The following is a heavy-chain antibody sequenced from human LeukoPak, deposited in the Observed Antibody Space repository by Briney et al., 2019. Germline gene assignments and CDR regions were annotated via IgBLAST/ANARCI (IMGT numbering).Heavy chain of an antibody. CDR1: GYTFTNYD. Sequence: GASVKVSCKASGYTFTNYDINWVRQATGQGLEWMGWLHPNSGTAGYAQNFQGRVTITGDTSMSTAYMELSSPRSEDTAVYYCARVTSRFWTGYYDPFDIWGQGTMVTVSS. CDR3: ARVTSRFWTGYYDPFDI. CDR2: LHPNSGTA. D-gene: IGHD3/OR15-3a*01. J-gene: IGHJ3*02. V-gene: IGHV1-8*03.